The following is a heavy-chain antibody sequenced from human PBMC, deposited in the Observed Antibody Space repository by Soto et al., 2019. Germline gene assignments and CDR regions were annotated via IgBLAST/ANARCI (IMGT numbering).Heavy chain of an antibody. CDR1: GFSLSTSGVG. CDR2: IYWDDDK. CDR3: AHLTYYYDSSGYYSRAEYFQQ. D-gene: IGHD3-22*01. Sequence: QITLKESGPTLVKPTQTLTLTCTFSGFSLSTSGVGVGWIRQPPGKALEWLALIYWDDDKRYSPSLKSRLTITKDTSKNQVVLTMTSMDPVDTATYYCAHLTYYYDSSGYYSRAEYFQQWGQGTLVTVSS. J-gene: IGHJ1*01. V-gene: IGHV2-5*02.